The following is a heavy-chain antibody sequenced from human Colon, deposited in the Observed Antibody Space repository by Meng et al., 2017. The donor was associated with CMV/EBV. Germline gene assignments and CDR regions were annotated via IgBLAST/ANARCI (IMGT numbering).Heavy chain of an antibody. CDR1: GFTFTNAA. CDR3: TTLLRGF. D-gene: IGHD2-15*01. J-gene: IGHJ4*02. Sequence: VQLVETGGGVGRPGGFLRLSCAASGFTFTNAAMTWVRQASGKGLEWIGRIKSKIDGGKIDYAAPVRGRFAISRDDSKATVYLQIDTLEIEDTGMYYCTTLLRGFWGQGTLVTVSS. CDR2: IKSKIDGGKI. V-gene: IGHV3-15*01.